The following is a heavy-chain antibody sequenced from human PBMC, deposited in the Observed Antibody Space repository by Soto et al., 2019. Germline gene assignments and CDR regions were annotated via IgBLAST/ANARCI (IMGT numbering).Heavy chain of an antibody. CDR2: IYYSGSA. CDR1: GGSISSGGYY. Sequence: PSETLSLTCTVSGGSISSGGYYWSWIRQHPGKGLEWIGYIYYSGSAYYNPSLKSRVTISVDTSKNQFSLKLSSVTAADTAVYYCARLDYGDYVWYFDYWGQGTLVTVSS. D-gene: IGHD4-17*01. J-gene: IGHJ4*02. V-gene: IGHV4-31*03. CDR3: ARLDYGDYVWYFDY.